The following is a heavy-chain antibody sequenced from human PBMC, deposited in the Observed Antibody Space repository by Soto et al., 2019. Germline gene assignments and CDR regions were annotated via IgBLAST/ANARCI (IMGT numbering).Heavy chain of an antibody. J-gene: IGHJ4*02. Sequence: ASVKVSCKASGYTFTSYGISWVRQAPGQGLEWMGWSSAYNGNTNYAQKLQGRVTMTTDTSTSTAYMELRSLRSDDTAVYYCARDRLSSSGYQKPDYWGQGTLVTVSS. CDR1: GYTFTSYG. CDR2: SSAYNGNT. V-gene: IGHV1-18*01. D-gene: IGHD3-22*01. CDR3: ARDRLSSSGYQKPDY.